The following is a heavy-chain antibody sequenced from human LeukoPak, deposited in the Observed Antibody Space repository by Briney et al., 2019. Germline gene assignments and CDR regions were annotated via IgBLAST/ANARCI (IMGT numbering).Heavy chain of an antibody. CDR2: ISSSSSYI. CDR1: GFTFSSYC. D-gene: IGHD1-26*01. J-gene: IGHJ3*02. CDR3: GRGLAGNAFDI. V-gene: IGHV3-21*01. Sequence: PGGSLGLSCAASGFTFSSYCMNWVRQAPGKGLEWVSSISSSSSYIYYADSVKGRFTISRDNAKNSLYLQMNSLGAEDTAVYYCGRGLAGNAFDIWGQGTMVTVSS.